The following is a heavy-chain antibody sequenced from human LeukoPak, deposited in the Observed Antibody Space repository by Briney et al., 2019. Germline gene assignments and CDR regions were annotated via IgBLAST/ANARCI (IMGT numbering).Heavy chain of an antibody. Sequence: PSETLSLTCTVSGGSITSSYYWVWIRQPPGQGLEWIGSIYKSRDTYYNPSLKSRVTISVDSSKTHFSLTLTSVTAADTAVYYCTSRPYTAPGDWFDPWGQGTRVTVSS. CDR3: TSRPYTAPGDWFDP. CDR1: GGSITSSYY. D-gene: IGHD4-11*01. CDR2: IYKSRDT. J-gene: IGHJ5*02. V-gene: IGHV4-39*02.